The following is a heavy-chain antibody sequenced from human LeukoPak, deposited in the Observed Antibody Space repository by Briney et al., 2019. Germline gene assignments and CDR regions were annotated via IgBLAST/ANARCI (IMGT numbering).Heavy chain of an antibody. CDR3: AGDPSRIAVAGGRLDY. Sequence: GGSLRLSCVASGLSFSSFSMHWVRQAPGKGLEWVAFLSYDGSDKYYADSVMGRFTISRDNSKNTVYLEVNRPTHEDTAVYYCAGDPSRIAVAGGRLDYWGQGTPVIVSS. D-gene: IGHD6-19*01. CDR2: LSYDGSDK. CDR1: GLSFSSFS. J-gene: IGHJ4*02. V-gene: IGHV3-30*04.